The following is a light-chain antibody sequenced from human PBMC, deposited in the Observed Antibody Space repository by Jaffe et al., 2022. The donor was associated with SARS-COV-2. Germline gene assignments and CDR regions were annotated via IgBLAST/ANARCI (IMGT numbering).Light chain of an antibody. Sequence: DIVMTQSPDSLAVSLGERATINCKSSQSVLYTSNNKSYLAWYQQKPGQPPKLLIYWASIRESGVPDRFSGSGSGTDFTLTISRLQAEDVAVYYCQQCYIAPFTFGPGTKVDIE. V-gene: IGKV4-1*01. CDR3: QQCYIAPFT. CDR1: QSVLYTSNNKSY. CDR2: WAS. J-gene: IGKJ3*01.